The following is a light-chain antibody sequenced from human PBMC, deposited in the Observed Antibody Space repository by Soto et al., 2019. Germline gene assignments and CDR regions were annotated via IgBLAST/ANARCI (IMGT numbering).Light chain of an antibody. CDR3: QQYGTSLFT. CDR2: GAS. V-gene: IGKV3-20*01. J-gene: IGKJ3*01. CDR1: QSVSSNY. Sequence: EIVLTQSPGTLSLSPGERATLSCRASQSVSSNYLAWYQKKPGQAPRLLIYGASSRVTGIPDRCSGSGSGTEVTLTISRMEPEDFAVYYCQQYGTSLFTFGPGTTVDIK.